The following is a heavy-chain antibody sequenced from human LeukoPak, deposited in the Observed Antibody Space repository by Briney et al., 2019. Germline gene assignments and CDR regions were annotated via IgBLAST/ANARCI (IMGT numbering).Heavy chain of an antibody. V-gene: IGHV4-59*01. D-gene: IGHD6-19*01. Sequence: SETLSLTCTVSGGSISSYYWSWIRQPPGKGLEWIGYIYYSGSTNYNPSLKSRVTISVDTSKNQFSLKLSSVTAADTAVYYCARVHSSGWYGGWFDPWGQGTLVTVCS. CDR1: GGSISSYY. J-gene: IGHJ5*02. CDR2: IYYSGST. CDR3: ARVHSSGWYGGWFDP.